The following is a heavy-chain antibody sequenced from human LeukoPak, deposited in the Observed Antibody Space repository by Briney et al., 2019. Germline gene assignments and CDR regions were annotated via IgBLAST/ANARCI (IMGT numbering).Heavy chain of an antibody. J-gene: IGHJ4*02. CDR2: IIPIFCTA. Sequence: SVKVSCKASGGTFSSYAISWVRQAPGQGLEWMGGIIPIFCTANYAQKFQGRVTITADESTSTPYMELSSMRSEDTAVYYCARDSVQVVRFDYWGQGTLVTVSS. CDR3: ARDSVQVVRFDY. V-gene: IGHV1-69*13. CDR1: GGTFSSYA.